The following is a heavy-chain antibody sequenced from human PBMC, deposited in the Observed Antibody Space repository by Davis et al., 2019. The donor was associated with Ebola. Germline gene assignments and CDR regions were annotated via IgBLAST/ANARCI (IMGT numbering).Heavy chain of an antibody. CDR1: GYTFTSYA. D-gene: IGHD2-21*01. V-gene: IGHV1-3*01. J-gene: IGHJ4*02. Sequence: AASVKVSCKASGYTFTSYAMHWVRQAPGQRLEWMGWINAGNGNTKYSQKFQGRVTITRDTSASTAYMELSSLRSEDTAVYYCARSLRVLTYCGGECYSIGGYWGQGTLVTVSS. CDR2: INAGNGNT. CDR3: ARSLRVLTYCGGECYSIGGY.